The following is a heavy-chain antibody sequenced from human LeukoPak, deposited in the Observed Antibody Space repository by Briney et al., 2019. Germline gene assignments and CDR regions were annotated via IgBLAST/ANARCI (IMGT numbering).Heavy chain of an antibody. CDR2: ISAYNGDT. V-gene: IGHV1-18*01. Sequence: GASVKVSCKASGYTFTSYGIRWVRQAPGQGLEWMGWISAYNGDTNYAQKLQGRVTMTTDTSTSTAYMELRSLRSDDTAVYYCARGAGYCSSTSCYVFSVDYYYYGMDVWGQGTTVTVSS. CDR3: ARGAGYCSSTSCYVFSVDYYYYGMDV. CDR1: GYTFTSYG. D-gene: IGHD2-2*01. J-gene: IGHJ6*02.